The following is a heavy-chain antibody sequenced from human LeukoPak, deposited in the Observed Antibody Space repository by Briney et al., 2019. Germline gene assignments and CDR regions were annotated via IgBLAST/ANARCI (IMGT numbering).Heavy chain of an antibody. CDR3: ARQGDYGDYLKAFDI. CDR2: IYPGDSDT. J-gene: IGHJ3*02. Sequence: GESLKISCKGSGYSFTSYWIGWVRQMPGKGLEWMGTIYPGDSDTRYSPSFQGQVTISADKSISTAYLQWSSLKASDTAMYYCARQGDYGDYLKAFDIWGQGTMVTVSS. D-gene: IGHD4-17*01. V-gene: IGHV5-51*01. CDR1: GYSFTSYW.